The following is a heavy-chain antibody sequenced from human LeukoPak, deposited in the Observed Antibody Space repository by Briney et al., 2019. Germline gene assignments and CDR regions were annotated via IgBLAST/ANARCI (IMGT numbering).Heavy chain of an antibody. J-gene: IGHJ6*02. V-gene: IGHV1-46*01. CDR3: ARVQVVAPFGMDV. D-gene: IGHD3-22*01. Sequence: ASVTVSCKASGYTFTSYYMHWVRQAPGQGLEWMGIINPSGGSTSYAQKFQGRVTMTRDTSISTAYMELSSLRSEDTAVYYCARVQVVAPFGMDVWGQGTTVTVSS. CDR1: GYTFTSYY. CDR2: INPSGGST.